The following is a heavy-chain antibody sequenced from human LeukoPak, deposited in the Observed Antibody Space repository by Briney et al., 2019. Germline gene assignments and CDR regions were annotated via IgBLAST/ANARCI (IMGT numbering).Heavy chain of an antibody. D-gene: IGHD1-1*01. CDR2: INWRGTTT. V-gene: IGHV3-20*04. Sequence: GGSLRLSCAASGFSFDDYGMSWARQAPGKGLEWVSGINWRGTTTRYADSVKGRFTISRDNAKNSLYLQMNSLRAEDTALYYCTRGQHDVDYWGRGTLVTVSS. J-gene: IGHJ4*02. CDR3: TRGQHDVDY. CDR1: GFSFDDYG.